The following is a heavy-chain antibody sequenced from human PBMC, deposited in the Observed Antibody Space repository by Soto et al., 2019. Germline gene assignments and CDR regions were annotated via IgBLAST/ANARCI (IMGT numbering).Heavy chain of an antibody. V-gene: IGHV4-30-2*01. Sequence: QLQLQESGSGLVKPSQTLSLTCVVSGGSITSGGYSWSWIRHPPGKGLEWIGYISHSGTTSYNPSLKSRVTMSFDRSKNQFSLRLSSVTAADTAVYYCARENVDTLMGIDYWGQGTLVTVSS. CDR3: ARENVDTLMGIDY. J-gene: IGHJ4*02. CDR1: GGSITSGGYS. CDR2: ISHSGTT. D-gene: IGHD5-18*01.